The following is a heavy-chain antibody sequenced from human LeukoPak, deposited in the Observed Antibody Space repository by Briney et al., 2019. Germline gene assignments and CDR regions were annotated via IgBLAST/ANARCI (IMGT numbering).Heavy chain of an antibody. CDR2: IIPILGIA. CDR1: GGTFSSYA. D-gene: IGHD1-20*01. CDR3: ATYITGSYFDY. Sequence: SVKVSCKASGGTFSSYAISWVRQAPGQGLEWMGRIIPILGIANYAQKFQGRVTITADKSTSTAYMELSSLRSEDTAVYYCATYITGSYFDYWGQGTLVTVSS. V-gene: IGHV1-69*04. J-gene: IGHJ4*02.